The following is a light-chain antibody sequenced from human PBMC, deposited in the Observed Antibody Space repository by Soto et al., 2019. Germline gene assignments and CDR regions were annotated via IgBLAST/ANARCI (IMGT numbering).Light chain of an antibody. CDR1: QGISTS. J-gene: IGKJ3*01. V-gene: IGKV1-27*01. CDR3: QQYNSAPRGFT. CDR2: ATS. Sequence: DIQMTQSPSSLSASVGDRVTITCRASQGISTSLAWYQHKPGKALKLLIYATSTLQSGVPSRFSGSGSGIDFTLTISGLQPEDVGTYYCQQYNSAPRGFTFGPGTKVDI.